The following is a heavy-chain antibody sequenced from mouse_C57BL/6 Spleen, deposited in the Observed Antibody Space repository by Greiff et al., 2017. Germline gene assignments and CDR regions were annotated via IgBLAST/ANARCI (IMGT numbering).Heavy chain of an antibody. CDR2: INPSSGYT. D-gene: IGHD2-10*02. CDR1: GYTFTSYT. J-gene: IGHJ3*01. CDR3: AKGDGYGNYAWFAY. Sequence: VQLQQSGAELARPGASVKMSCKASGYTFTSYTMHWVKQRPGQGLEWIGYINPSSGYTKYNQQFKDKATLTADKSSSTAYMQLSSLTSEDSAVDYCAKGDGYGNYAWFAYWGQGTLVTVSA. V-gene: IGHV1-4*01.